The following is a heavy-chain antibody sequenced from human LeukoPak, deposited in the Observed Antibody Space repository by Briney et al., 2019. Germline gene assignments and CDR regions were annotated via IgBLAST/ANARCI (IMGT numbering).Heavy chain of an antibody. Sequence: PGGSLRLSCAASGFTFSSYAMHWVRQAPGKGLEWVAVISYDGSNKYYADSVKGRFTISRDNSKNTLYLQMNSLRAEDTAVYYCARDDGGDCSLDYWGQGTLVTVSS. CDR2: ISYDGSNK. V-gene: IGHV3-30-3*01. CDR1: GFTFSSYA. J-gene: IGHJ4*02. CDR3: ARDDGGDCSLDY. D-gene: IGHD2-21*02.